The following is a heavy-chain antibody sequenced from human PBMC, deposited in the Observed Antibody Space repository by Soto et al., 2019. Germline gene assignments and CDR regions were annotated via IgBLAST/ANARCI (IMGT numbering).Heavy chain of an antibody. J-gene: IGHJ5*02. D-gene: IGHD3-3*01. V-gene: IGHV3-23*01. Sequence: PGGSLRLSCAASGFTFNNYVMSWVRQAPGKGLEWVSIIGTSGGTTFYADSVKGRFTISRDNAKNTLYLQMNSLRAEDTAVYYCARAQKLSYYDVWSGYSVFWFDPWGQGTLVPVAS. CDR3: ARAQKLSYYDVWSGYSVFWFDP. CDR2: IGTSGGTT. CDR1: GFTFNNYV.